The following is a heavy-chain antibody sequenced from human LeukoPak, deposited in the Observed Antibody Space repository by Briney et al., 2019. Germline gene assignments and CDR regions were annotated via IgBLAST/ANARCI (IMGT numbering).Heavy chain of an antibody. CDR1: GFTFSSYA. CDR3: ARAIWAYCSSTSCYMGAFDI. J-gene: IGHJ3*02. V-gene: IGHV3-74*01. CDR2: INSDGSST. Sequence: PGGSLRLSCAASGFTFSSYAMSWVRQAPGKGLVWVSRINSDGSSTSYADSVKGRFTISRDNAKNTLYLQMNSLRAEDTAVYYCARAIWAYCSSTSCYMGAFDIWGQGTMVTVSS. D-gene: IGHD2-2*02.